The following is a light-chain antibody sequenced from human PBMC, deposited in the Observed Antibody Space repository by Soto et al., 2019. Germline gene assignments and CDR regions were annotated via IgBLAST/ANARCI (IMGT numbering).Light chain of an antibody. V-gene: IGLV9-49*01. CDR1: SGYSNYK. CDR3: GADHGGGSNFVDV. CDR2: VGTGGIVG. J-gene: IGLJ1*01. Sequence: QAVVTQPPSASASLGASVTLXCTLSSGYSNYKVDWYQQRPGKGPRFVMRVGTGGIVGSKGDGIPDRFSVLGSGLNRYLTINNIQEEDESDYYCGADHGGGSNFVDVFGTGTKLTVL.